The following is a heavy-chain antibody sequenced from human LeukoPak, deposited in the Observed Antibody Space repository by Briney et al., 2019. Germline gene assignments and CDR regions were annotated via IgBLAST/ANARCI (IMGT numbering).Heavy chain of an antibody. V-gene: IGHV3-64D*06. Sequence: GGSLRLSCSASGFRFTSFSVQWVRQAPGKGLEYVSAINNNGRAIYYADSVKGRFTISRDNSKNMLYLQMSSLRPEDTAVYHCVNDYGEGYFDCWGQGTLVTVSS. CDR3: VNDYGEGYFDC. CDR2: INNNGRAI. J-gene: IGHJ4*02. CDR1: GFRFTSFS. D-gene: IGHD4/OR15-4a*01.